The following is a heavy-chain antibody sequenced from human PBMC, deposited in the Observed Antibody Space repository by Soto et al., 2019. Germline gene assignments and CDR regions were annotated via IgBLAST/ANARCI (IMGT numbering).Heavy chain of an antibody. CDR3: TRLPEGGYSSGPAVH. CDR2: IRSKAYGGTT. D-gene: IGHD6-19*01. J-gene: IGHJ4*02. Sequence: EVQLVESGGGLVQPGRSLRLSCTASGFTFGDYAMSWFRQAPGKGLEWVGFIRSKAYGGTTEYAASVKGRFTISRDDSKSIAYLQMNSLKTEDTAVYYCTRLPEGGYSSGPAVHWGQGTLVTVSS. V-gene: IGHV3-49*03. CDR1: GFTFGDYA.